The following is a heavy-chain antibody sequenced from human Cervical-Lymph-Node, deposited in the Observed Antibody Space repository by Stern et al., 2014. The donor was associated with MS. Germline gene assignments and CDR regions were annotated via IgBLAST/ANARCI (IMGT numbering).Heavy chain of an antibody. Sequence: VQLVESGGGVVQPGRSLRLSCAASGFTLSSSGMHWVRQSPGKGLDWAAVIWYDGNNKYYADSVKGRFTISRDNSKNTLFLQMNSLRAEDTALYYCAREARDGPYGRGFDYWGQGTMVTVSS. CDR2: IWYDGNNK. V-gene: IGHV3-33*01. D-gene: IGHD5-24*01. CDR1: GFTLSSSG. J-gene: IGHJ4*02. CDR3: AREARDGPYGRGFDY.